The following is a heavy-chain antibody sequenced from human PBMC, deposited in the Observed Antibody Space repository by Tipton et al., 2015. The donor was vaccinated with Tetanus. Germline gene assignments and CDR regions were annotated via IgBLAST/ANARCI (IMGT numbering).Heavy chain of an antibody. CDR3: ARHESLVGGSYDY. D-gene: IGHD3-10*01. CDR1: GGSISSGNYY. V-gene: IGHV4-39*01. J-gene: IGHJ4*02. CDR2: LYFSGRT. Sequence: TLSLTCTVSGGSISSGNYYWGWIRQPPGKGLEWIGSLYFSGRTYYSPPLKSRVTISVDTSNNQFSLKWTSVTAADSAVYYCARHESLVGGSYDYWGQGTLVTVSS.